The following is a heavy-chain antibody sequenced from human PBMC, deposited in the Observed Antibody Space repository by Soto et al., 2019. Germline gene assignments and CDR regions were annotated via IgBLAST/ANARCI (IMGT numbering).Heavy chain of an antibody. D-gene: IGHD3-22*01. CDR3: ARRDYYDSTGYYGD. CDR2: VHRSGST. CDR1: GGSLSSYY. J-gene: IGHJ4*02. V-gene: IGHV4-59*12. Sequence: SETLSLTCVVSGGSLSSYYWSWIRQPPGKGLEWIGEVHRSGSTNSNPSLKSRVTMSVDKSQNHFSLKLSSVTAADTAMYYCARRDYYDSTGYYGDWGQGTPVTVS.